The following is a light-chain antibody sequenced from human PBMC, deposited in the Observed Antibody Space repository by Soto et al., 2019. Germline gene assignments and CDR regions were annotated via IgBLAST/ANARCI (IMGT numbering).Light chain of an antibody. V-gene: IGKV3-15*01. CDR3: EQDNNCPPWT. CDR2: AAS. CDR1: QSIGSN. Sequence: IVMTQSPATLPASPAEIATLSFRASQSIGSNLAWYQHKPGQAPRRLIYAASIRSTDFPARFSGSGSGTEFTLTINGLQSADFAVYFCEQDNNCPPWTFGHGTKVVIK. J-gene: IGKJ1*01.